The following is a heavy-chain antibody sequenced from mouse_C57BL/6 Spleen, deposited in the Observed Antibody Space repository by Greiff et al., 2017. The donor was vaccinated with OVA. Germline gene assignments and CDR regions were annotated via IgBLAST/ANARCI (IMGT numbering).Heavy chain of an antibody. CDR1: GFTFSSYG. D-gene: IGHD1-1*01. CDR3: ARQDTTVVADY. CDR2: ISSGGSYT. Sequence: EVQRVESGGDLVKPGGSLKLSCAASGFTFSSYGMSWVRQTPDKRLEWVATISSGGSYTYYPDSVKGRFTISRDNAKNTLYLQMSSLKSEDTAMYYCARQDTTVVADYWGQGTTLTVSS. V-gene: IGHV5-6*01. J-gene: IGHJ2*01.